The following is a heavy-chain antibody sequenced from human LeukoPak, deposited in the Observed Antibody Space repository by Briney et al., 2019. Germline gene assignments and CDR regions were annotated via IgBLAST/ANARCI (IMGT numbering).Heavy chain of an antibody. CDR3: ARDRNYYDSSGSPNNWFDP. V-gene: IGHV1-46*01. J-gene: IGHJ5*02. CDR2: INPSGGST. Sequence: ASVKVSCKASGYTFTSYYMHRVRQAPGQGLEWMGIINPSGGSTSYAQKFQGRVTMTRDTSTSTVYMELSSLRSEDTAVYYCARDRNYYDSSGSPNNWFDPWGQGTLVTVSS. D-gene: IGHD3-22*01. CDR1: GYTFTSYY.